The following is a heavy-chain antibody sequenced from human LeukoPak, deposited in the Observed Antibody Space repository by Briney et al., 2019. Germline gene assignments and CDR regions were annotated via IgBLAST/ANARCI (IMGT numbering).Heavy chain of an antibody. CDR2: ISSSGSTI. D-gene: IGHD3-10*02. CDR3: ARARFGELLSYFDY. V-gene: IGHV3-11*01. J-gene: IGHJ4*02. CDR1: GFTFSDYY. Sequence: GGSLRLSCAASGFTFSDYYMSWIRQAPGKGLEWVSYISSSGSTIYYADSVKGRSTISRDNAKNSLYLQMNSLRAEDTALYYCARARFGELLSYFDYWGQGTLVTVSS.